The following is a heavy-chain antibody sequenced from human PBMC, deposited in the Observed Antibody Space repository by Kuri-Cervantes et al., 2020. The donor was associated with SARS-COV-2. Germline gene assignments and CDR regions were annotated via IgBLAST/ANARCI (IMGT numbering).Heavy chain of an antibody. D-gene: IGHD6-13*01. Sequence: GSLRLSCTVSGGSISSYYWSWIRQPPGKGLEWIGYIYYSGSTNYNPSLKSRVTISVDTSKNQLSLKLSSVTAADTAVYYCARHPFTGIAAAGPYFDYWGQGTLVTVSS. CDR2: IYYSGST. V-gene: IGHV4-59*08. CDR3: ARHPFTGIAAAGPYFDY. J-gene: IGHJ4*02. CDR1: GGSISSYY.